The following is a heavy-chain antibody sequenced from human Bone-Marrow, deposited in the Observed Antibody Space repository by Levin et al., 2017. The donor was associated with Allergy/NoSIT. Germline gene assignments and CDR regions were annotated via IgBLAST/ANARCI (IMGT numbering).Heavy chain of an antibody. Sequence: GESLKISCAASGFTFSSYAMSWVRQAPGKGLEWVSAISGSGGSTYYADSVKGRFTISRDNSKNTLYLQMNSLRAEDTAVYYCASYCSRGALDYWGQGTLVTVSS. CDR2: ISGSGGST. J-gene: IGHJ4*02. V-gene: IGHV3-23*01. CDR3: ASYCSRGALDY. D-gene: IGHD2-2*01. CDR1: GFTFSSYA.